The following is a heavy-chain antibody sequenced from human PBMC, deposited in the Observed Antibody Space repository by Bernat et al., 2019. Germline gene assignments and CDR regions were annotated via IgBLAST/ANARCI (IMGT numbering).Heavy chain of an antibody. CDR2: ISGSGGST. V-gene: IGHV3-23*01. CDR3: AKDRRGDSYGSSLN. Sequence: EVQLLESGGGLVQPGGSLRLSCAASGFTFSSYAMSWVRQAPGKGLEWVSAISGSGGSTDYAEAGKGRFTIARDNAKNTLYLQMNSLGAEDTAVYYCAKDRRGDSYGSSLNWGQGTLVTVSS. D-gene: IGHD5-18*01. J-gene: IGHJ4*02. CDR1: GFTFSSYA.